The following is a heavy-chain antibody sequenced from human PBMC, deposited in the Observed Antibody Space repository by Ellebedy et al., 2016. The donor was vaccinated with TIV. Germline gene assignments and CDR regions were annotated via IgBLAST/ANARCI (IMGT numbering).Heavy chain of an antibody. J-gene: IGHJ4*02. D-gene: IGHD6-19*01. Sequence: GESLKISCAGSGIVFSGYSMNWVRQAPGKGLEWVSSISASSRYIFYADSVRGRFTISRDNAKNSLYLQMNSLRVEDTAVYYCSRVYGSGQSDYWGQGTLVTVSS. V-gene: IGHV3-21*06. CDR3: SRVYGSGQSDY. CDR1: GIVFSGYS. CDR2: ISASSRYI.